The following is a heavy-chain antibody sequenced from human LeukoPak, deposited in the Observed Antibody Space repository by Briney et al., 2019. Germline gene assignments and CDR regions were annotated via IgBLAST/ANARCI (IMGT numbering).Heavy chain of an antibody. CDR3: ARDIRWKYYFDY. J-gene: IGHJ4*02. CDR2: ISSSGSTI. D-gene: IGHD4-23*01. Sequence: PGGSLRLSCAASGFTFSDYYMSWIRQAPGKGLERVSYISSSGSTIYYADSVKGRFTISRDNAKNSLYLQMNSLRAEDTAVYYCARDIRWKYYFDYWGQGTLVTVSS. V-gene: IGHV3-11*01. CDR1: GFTFSDYY.